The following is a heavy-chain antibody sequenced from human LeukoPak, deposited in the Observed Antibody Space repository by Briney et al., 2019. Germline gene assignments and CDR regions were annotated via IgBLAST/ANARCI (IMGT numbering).Heavy chain of an antibody. CDR2: IKQDGSEK. V-gene: IGHV3-7*03. J-gene: IGHJ4*02. D-gene: IGHD4/OR15-4a*01. CDR1: GFTFSSYW. CDR3: ARDPDDYGYYYFDY. Sequence: GGSLRLPCAASGFTFSSYWMSWVRQAPGKGLEWVANIKQDGSEKYYVDSVKGRFTISRDNAKNSLYLQMNSLRAEDTAVYYCARDPDDYGYYYFDYWGQGTLVTVSS.